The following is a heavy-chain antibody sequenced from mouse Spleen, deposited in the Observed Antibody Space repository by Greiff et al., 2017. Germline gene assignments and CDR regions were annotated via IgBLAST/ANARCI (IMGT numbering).Heavy chain of an antibody. CDR1: GFNIKDDY. V-gene: IGHV14-4*01. CDR2: IDPENGDT. D-gene: IGHD2-1*01. CDR3: TNYGNWFAY. Sequence: EVMLVESGAELVRPGASVKLSCTASGFNIKDDYMHWVKQRPEQGLEWIGWIDPENGDTEYASKFQGKATITADTSSNTAYLQLSSLTSEDTAVYYCTNYGNWFAYWGQGTLVTVSA. J-gene: IGHJ3*01.